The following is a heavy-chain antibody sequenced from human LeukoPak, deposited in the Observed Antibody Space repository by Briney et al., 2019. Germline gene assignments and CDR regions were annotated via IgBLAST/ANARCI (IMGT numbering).Heavy chain of an antibody. J-gene: IGHJ4*02. V-gene: IGHV3-11*01. Sequence: GGSLRLSCAASGFTFSDHYMTWIRQAPGKGLEWVSYISTSGGTINYADSVKGRFTVSRDNAKNSLFLQMNSLRAEDTAVYYCARTARLLDYWGQGTLATVSS. CDR2: ISTSGGTI. CDR1: GFTFSDHY. CDR3: ARTARLLDY. D-gene: IGHD2-21*02.